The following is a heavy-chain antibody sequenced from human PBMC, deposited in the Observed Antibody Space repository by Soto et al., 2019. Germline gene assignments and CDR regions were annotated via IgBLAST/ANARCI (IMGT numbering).Heavy chain of an antibody. J-gene: IGHJ6*02. D-gene: IGHD3-3*01. V-gene: IGHV1-18*01. CDR1: GYTFTSYG. Sequence: ASVKVSCKASGYTFTSYGISWVRQAPGQGLEWMGWISAYNGNTNYAQKLQGRVTMTTDTYTSTAYMELRSLRSDDTAVYYCARSRYDFWSGYSQYGMDVWGQVTTVTVSS. CDR3: ARSRYDFWSGYSQYGMDV. CDR2: ISAYNGNT.